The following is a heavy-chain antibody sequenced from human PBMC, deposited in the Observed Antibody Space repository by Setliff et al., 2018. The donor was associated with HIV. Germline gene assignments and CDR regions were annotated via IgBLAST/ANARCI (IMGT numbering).Heavy chain of an antibody. CDR3: ARMSVSAAVYFDS. V-gene: IGHV4-30-4*08. D-gene: IGHD6-25*01. Sequence: TSETLSLTCTVSGGSISNGDHYWAWIRQSPGKGLEWLGYIFNTGSTYYKSSLASRLTMSIDTSRNQFSLKLRSVTAADTAVFYCARMSVSAAVYFDSWGQGTLVTVSS. CDR2: IFNTGST. CDR1: GGSISNGDHY. J-gene: IGHJ4*02.